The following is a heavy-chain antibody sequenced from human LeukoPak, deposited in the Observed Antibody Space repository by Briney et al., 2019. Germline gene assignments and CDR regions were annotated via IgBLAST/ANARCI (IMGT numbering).Heavy chain of an antibody. CDR2: VNHSGST. CDR1: GGSFSGYY. J-gene: IGHJ6*03. CDR3: ARVTQLWIPSSYYYYYYMDV. D-gene: IGHD5-18*01. Sequence: SETLSLTCAVYGGSFSGYYWSWIRQPPGKGLEWIGEVNHSGSTNYNPSLKSRVTISVDTSKNQFSLKPSSVTAADTAVYYCARVTQLWIPSSYYYYYYMDVWGKGTTVTVSS. V-gene: IGHV4-34*01.